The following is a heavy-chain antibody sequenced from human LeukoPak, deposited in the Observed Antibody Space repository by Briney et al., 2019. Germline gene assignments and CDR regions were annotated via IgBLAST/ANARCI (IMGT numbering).Heavy chain of an antibody. CDR1: VCSFSQSS. J-gene: IGHJ4*02. Sequence: PGGSLRLSCAASVCSFSQSSMSWVGQTPGKGLEWISYIRGSSTTIYYADSVKGRFTISRDNARNSLSLQMNDLRADRTGVCLCLRDARSHFRTDACYGPYFDYWGQGSLVTVSS. V-gene: IGHV3-48*01. CDR3: LRDARSHFRTDACYGPYFDY. D-gene: IGHD2-2*01. CDR2: IRGSSTTI.